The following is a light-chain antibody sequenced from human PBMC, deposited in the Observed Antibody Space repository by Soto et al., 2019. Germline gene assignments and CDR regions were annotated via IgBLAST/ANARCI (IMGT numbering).Light chain of an antibody. J-gene: IGKJ5*01. V-gene: IGKV1-9*01. Sequence: DIQLTQSPSFLSPSIGKTVTITCRSSQVISTSLAWYQVKPGKAPKLLIYAASTLESGVPSRFSATVSGTEFSLTITSLQPEDFATYYCQHLFDSPITSGQGTRMEIK. CDR3: QHLFDSPIT. CDR2: AAS. CDR1: QVISTS.